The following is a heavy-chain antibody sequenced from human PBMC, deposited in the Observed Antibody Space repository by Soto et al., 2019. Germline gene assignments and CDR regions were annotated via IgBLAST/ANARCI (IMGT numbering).Heavy chain of an antibody. CDR3: ASCVDTAIAYFDY. D-gene: IGHD5-18*01. CDR1: GGSVSSYY. J-gene: IGHJ4*01. Sequence: PSETLSLTCTVSGGSVSSYYWSWIRQPPGKGLEWIGYIYYSGSTNYNPSLKSRVTISVDTSKNQFSLKLSSVTAADTAVYYCASCVDTAIAYFDYWGHGTLATVSS. V-gene: IGHV4-59*02. CDR2: IYYSGST.